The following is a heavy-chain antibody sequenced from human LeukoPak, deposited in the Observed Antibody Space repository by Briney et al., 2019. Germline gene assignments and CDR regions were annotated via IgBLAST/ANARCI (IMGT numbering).Heavy chain of an antibody. CDR3: ARGWATTVVDY. D-gene: IGHD4-23*01. V-gene: IGHV4-4*07. J-gene: IGHJ4*02. CDR1: GGSVSNYY. Sequence: SETLSLTCTVSGGSVSNYYWSWVRQPAGKGLEWIGRIYGSGTTRYNPSLQSRVTMSVDVSKNQFSLKLTSMTAADTAVYYCARGWATTVVDYWGQGTLVTVSS. CDR2: IYGSGTT.